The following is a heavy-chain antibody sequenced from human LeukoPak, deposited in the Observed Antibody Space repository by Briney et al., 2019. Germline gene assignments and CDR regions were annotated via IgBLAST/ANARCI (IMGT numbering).Heavy chain of an antibody. CDR3: ARGAFVDILTAYFY. D-gene: IGHD3-9*01. J-gene: IGHJ4*02. CDR2: INPNIGGT. Sequence: ASVKVSCKASGYTFTNYYIHWVRQAPGQGLEWMGWINPNIGGTKYAERFLGRVTMTSDTSISTAYMELSRLTSDDTAVYYCARGAFVDILTAYFYWGQGSLVTVSS. CDR1: GYTFTNYY. V-gene: IGHV1-2*02.